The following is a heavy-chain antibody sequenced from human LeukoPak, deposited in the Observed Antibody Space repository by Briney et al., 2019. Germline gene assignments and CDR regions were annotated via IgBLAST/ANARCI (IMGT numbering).Heavy chain of an antibody. CDR1: GGSISSYY. CDR3: ASPGRYYFQH. Sequence: PSETLSLTSTVSGGSISSYYWSWIRHPPGKGLEWIGYIYYSGSTNYNPSLKSRVTISVDTSKNQFSLKLSSVTAADTAVYYCASPGRYYFQHWGQGTLVTVSS. V-gene: IGHV4-59*08. D-gene: IGHD3-10*01. J-gene: IGHJ1*01. CDR2: IYYSGST.